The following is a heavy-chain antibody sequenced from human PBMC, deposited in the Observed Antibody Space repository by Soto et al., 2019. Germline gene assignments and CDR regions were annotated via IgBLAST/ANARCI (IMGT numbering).Heavy chain of an antibody. Sequence: SETLSLTCTVSGGSIISYYWSWIRQPAGKGLEWIGRIYTNGDANYNPSLKSRVTMSVDTSKNQFSLNLSSVTAADTAVYYCARDYYGSGSRFDYWGQGTQVTVSS. CDR2: IYTNGDA. CDR3: ARDYYGSGSRFDY. V-gene: IGHV4-4*07. D-gene: IGHD3-10*01. CDR1: GGSIISYY. J-gene: IGHJ4*02.